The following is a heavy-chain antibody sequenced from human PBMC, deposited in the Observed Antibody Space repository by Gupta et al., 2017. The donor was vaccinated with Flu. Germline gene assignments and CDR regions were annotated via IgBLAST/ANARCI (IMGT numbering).Heavy chain of an antibody. V-gene: IGHV4-59*01. CDR2: IYQSGAS. CDR3: AGGGPYGLFDY. Sequence: GGPIDRFYWGWSRQPPGKGPEWIGYIYQSGASNYKPSLKSRVSMPVERCKRQFSLKLTYVTAADTAVYYWAGGGPYGLFDYWGQGTLVPVS. CDR1: GGPIDRFY. D-gene: IGHD3-16*01. J-gene: IGHJ4*02.